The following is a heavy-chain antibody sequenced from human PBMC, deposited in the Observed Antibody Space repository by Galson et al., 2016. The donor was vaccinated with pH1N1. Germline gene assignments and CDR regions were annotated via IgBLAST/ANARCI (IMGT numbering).Heavy chain of an antibody. V-gene: IGHV5-51*03. CDR3: ARQYDFGDYRGNAFDI. Sequence: QSGAEVKKPGESLKISCKASGYSFTRYWIAWVRQVPGKGLEWVGVVNPGGSTIRYGPPFQGQVTISSDKSTNTAYLRWISLKASATATNYCARQYDFGDYRGNAFDIWGQETMVIVSS. CDR1: GYSFTRYW. J-gene: IGHJ3*02. CDR2: VNPGGSTI. D-gene: IGHD4-17*01.